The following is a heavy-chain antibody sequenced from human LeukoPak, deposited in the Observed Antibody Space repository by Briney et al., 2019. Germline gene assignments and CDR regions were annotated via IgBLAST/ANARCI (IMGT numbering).Heavy chain of an antibody. D-gene: IGHD1-26*01. CDR3: ADGTTPDY. V-gene: IGHV4-59*08. CDR1: GGSISSYY. Sequence: PSETLSLTCTVSGGSISSYYWSWIRQPPGKGLEWIGYIYYSGSTNYNPSLKSRVTISVDTSKNQFSLKLSSVTAADTAVYYCADGTTPDYWGQGTLVTVSS. CDR2: IYYSGST. J-gene: IGHJ4*02.